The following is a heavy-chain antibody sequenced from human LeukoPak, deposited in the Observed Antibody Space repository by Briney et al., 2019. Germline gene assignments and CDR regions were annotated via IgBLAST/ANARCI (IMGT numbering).Heavy chain of an antibody. CDR3: ADDSSGYHDY. V-gene: IGHV4-39*01. CDR2: IYYSKNT. J-gene: IGHJ4*02. CDR1: GGSISSSSAY. Sequence: SETLSLTCTVSGGSISSSSAYWGWIRQPPGKGLEWIGSIYYSKNTYYNPSLKSRVTISADTSKNQFSLTLGSVTATDTAVYYCADDSSGYHDYWGQGTLVTVSS. D-gene: IGHD3-22*01.